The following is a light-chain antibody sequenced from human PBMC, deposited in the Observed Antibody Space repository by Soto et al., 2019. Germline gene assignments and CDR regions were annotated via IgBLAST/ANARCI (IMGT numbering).Light chain of an antibody. CDR2: AAS. Sequence: DIQMTQSPSSLSASVGDKVIITCRASQGISSWLAWYQQKPEKAPKTLIYAASSLQSGVPSRFSASEPGTDSPLPFRTRRLEDFAPYSAKRNKINPLPLGGGPRWRSN. CDR3: KRNKINPLP. V-gene: IGKV1D-16*01. CDR1: QGISSW. J-gene: IGKJ4*01.